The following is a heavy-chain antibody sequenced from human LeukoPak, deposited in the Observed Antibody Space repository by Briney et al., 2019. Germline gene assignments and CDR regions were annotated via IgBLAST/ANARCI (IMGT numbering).Heavy chain of an antibody. D-gene: IGHD4-11*01. CDR1: GGSISSYY. CDR2: IYYSGST. V-gene: IGHV4-59*12. J-gene: IGHJ5*02. Sequence: SETLSLTCTVSGGSISSYYWNWIRQPPGEGLEWIGYIYYSGSTNYNPSLKSRVTISVDTSKNQFSLKLSSVTAADTAVYYCARERVTALVAVGFDPWGQGTLVTVSS. CDR3: ARERVTALVAVGFDP.